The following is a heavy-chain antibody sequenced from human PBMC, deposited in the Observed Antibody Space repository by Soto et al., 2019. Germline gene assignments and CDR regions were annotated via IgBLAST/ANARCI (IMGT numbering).Heavy chain of an antibody. D-gene: IGHD6-13*01. CDR2: IYYSGST. CDR3: ARLARIAAAGLYYYYYYGMDV. J-gene: IGHJ6*02. CDR1: GGSIISYY. Sequence: PLEILSLTCTVSGGSIISYYWSWIRQPPGKGLEWIGYIYYSGSTNYNPSLKSRVTISVDTSKNQFSLKLSSVTAADTAVYYCARLARIAAAGLYYYYYYGMDVWGQGTTVTVSS. V-gene: IGHV4-59*12.